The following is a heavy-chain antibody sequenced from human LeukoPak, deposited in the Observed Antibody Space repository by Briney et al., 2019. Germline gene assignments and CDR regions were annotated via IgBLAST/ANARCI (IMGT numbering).Heavy chain of an antibody. D-gene: IGHD3-9*01. J-gene: IGHJ4*02. CDR1: GYTFTGYY. Sequence: ASGKVSYKASGYTFTGYYMHWVRQAPGQGLERMGWINPNSGGTNYAQKFQGRVTMTRDTTISTAYMELSRLRSDDTAVYYCARDPSYYDILTVQAHWAFDYWGQGTLVTVSS. CDR2: INPNSGGT. CDR3: ARDPSYYDILTVQAHWAFDY. V-gene: IGHV1-2*02.